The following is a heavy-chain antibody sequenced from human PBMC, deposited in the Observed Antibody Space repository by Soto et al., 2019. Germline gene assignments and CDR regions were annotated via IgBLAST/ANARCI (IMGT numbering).Heavy chain of an antibody. CDR3: ARDIVVVPAADGTQNYSYYGMDV. Sequence: SETLSLTCTVSGGSVSSGSYYWSWIRQPPGKGLEWIGYIYYSGSTNYNPSLKSRVTISVDTSKNQFSLKLSSVTAADTAVYYCARDIVVVPAADGTQNYSYYGMDVWGQGTTVTVSS. V-gene: IGHV4-61*01. CDR2: IYYSGST. D-gene: IGHD2-2*01. J-gene: IGHJ6*02. CDR1: GGSVSSGSYY.